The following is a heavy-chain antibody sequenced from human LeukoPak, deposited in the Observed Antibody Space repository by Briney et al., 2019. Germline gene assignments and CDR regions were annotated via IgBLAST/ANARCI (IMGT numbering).Heavy chain of an antibody. CDR3: ARILRGHYFDY. CDR1: GFTFSSYS. CDR2: ISSSSSYI. V-gene: IGHV3-21*01. J-gene: IGHJ4*02. Sequence: GGSLRLSCAASGFTFSSYSMNWVRQAPGKGLEWVSSISSSSSYIYYADSVKGRFTISRDDAKNSLYLQMNSLRAEDTAVYYCARILRGHYFDYWGQGTLVTVAS. D-gene: IGHD6-25*01.